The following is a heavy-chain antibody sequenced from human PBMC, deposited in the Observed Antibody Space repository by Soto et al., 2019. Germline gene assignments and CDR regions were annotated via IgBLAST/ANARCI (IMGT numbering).Heavy chain of an antibody. J-gene: IGHJ4*02. CDR2: IYSGGST. V-gene: IGHV3-66*01. D-gene: IGHD2-21*02. CDR1: GFTVSSNY. CDR3: AREVGVVVTATGLGY. Sequence: HPGGSLRLSCAASGFTVSSNYMSWVRQAPGKGLEWVSVIYSGGSTYYADSVKGRFTISRDNSKNTLYLQMNSLRAEDTAVYYCAREVGVVVTATGLGYWGQGTLVTVSS.